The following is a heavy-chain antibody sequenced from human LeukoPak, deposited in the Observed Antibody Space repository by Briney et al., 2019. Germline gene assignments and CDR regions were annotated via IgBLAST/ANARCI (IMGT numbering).Heavy chain of an antibody. CDR2: ISYDGSNK. D-gene: IGHD6-13*01. CDR1: GFTFSSYG. CDR3: APTTFLAAAGTNNWFDP. Sequence: GGSLRLSCAASGFTFSSYGMHWVRQAPGKGLEWVAVISYDGSNKYYADSVKGRFTISRDNSKNTLYLQMNSLRAEDTAVYYCAPTTFLAAAGTNNWFDPWGQGTLVTVSS. J-gene: IGHJ5*02. V-gene: IGHV3-30*03.